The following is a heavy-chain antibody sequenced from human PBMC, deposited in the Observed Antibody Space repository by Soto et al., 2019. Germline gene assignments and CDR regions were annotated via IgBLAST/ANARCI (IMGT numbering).Heavy chain of an antibody. CDR2: ISGSGGST. V-gene: IGHV3-23*01. J-gene: IGHJ6*02. CDR1: GFTFSSYX. Sequence: EVQLLESGGGLVQPGGSLRLSCAASGFTFSSYXXXXXXXXXXXXXXXXSAISGSGGSTYYADSVKGRFTISRDNSXXXXXXXXXXXXXXXXXXXXXXXXXXXXXXXXXXXDVWGQGTTVTVSS. CDR3: XXXXXXXXXXXXXXDV.